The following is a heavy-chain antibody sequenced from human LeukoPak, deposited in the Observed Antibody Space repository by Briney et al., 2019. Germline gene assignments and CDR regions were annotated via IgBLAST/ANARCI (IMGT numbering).Heavy chain of an antibody. J-gene: IGHJ4*02. Sequence: ASVKVSCTASGYTFTGYYMHWVRQAPGQGLEWMGWINPNSGGTNYAQKFQGRVTMTRDTSISTAYMELSRLRSDDTAVYYCARDLQVAAAVDYWGQGTLVTVSS. CDR2: INPNSGGT. D-gene: IGHD6-13*01. CDR1: GYTFTGYY. CDR3: ARDLQVAAAVDY. V-gene: IGHV1-2*02.